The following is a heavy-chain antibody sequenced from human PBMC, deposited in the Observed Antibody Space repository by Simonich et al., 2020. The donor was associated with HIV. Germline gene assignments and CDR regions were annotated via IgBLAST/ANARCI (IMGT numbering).Heavy chain of an antibody. Sequence: QVQLVESGGGLVKPGGSLRLSCAASGFTFSDHYMSWIRQAPGKGLEWVSHISNDGNTIYYADSVKGRLTNSRDNAKNSLYLQMNSLRAEDTAVYYCARAGFDEKYRNNWYYFYLMDVWGQGTTVTVSS. CDR2: ISNDGNTI. D-gene: IGHD1-1*01. CDR1: GFTFSDHY. J-gene: IGHJ6*02. CDR3: ARAGFDEKYRNNWYYFYLMDV. V-gene: IGHV3-11*01.